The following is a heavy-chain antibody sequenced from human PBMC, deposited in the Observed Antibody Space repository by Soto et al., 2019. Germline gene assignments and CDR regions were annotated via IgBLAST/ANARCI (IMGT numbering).Heavy chain of an antibody. CDR3: AAELRLGELAYYGMDV. V-gene: IGHV1-69*06. J-gene: IGHJ6*02. CDR2: IIPIFGTP. D-gene: IGHD3-16*01. Sequence: SVKVSCKASGGTFSSYAISWVRQAPGQGLEWVGGIIPIFGTPTYAQKFQGRVTITADKSTNTVYMELDSLRSEDTAVYYCAAELRLGELAYYGMDVWGQGTTVTVSS. CDR1: GGTFSSYA.